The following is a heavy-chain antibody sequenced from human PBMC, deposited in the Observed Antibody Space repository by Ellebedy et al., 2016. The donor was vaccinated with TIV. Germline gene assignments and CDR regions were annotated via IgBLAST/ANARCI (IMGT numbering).Heavy chain of an antibody. V-gene: IGHV4-30-2*01. CDR3: ARLDGSGTLDY. J-gene: IGHJ4*02. CDR2: IYQSGTT. CDR1: GGSISSGGYS. Sequence: LRLSCAVSGGSISSGGYSWSWIRQPPGKGLEWIGYIYQSGTTYYTPSLKSRVTISVDMSQNHFSLKLSSVTAADTAVYYCARLDGSGTLDYWGQGTLVTVSS. D-gene: IGHD3-10*01.